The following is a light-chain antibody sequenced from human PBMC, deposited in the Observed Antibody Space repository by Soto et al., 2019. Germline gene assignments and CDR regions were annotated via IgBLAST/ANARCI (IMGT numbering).Light chain of an antibody. CDR2: GAS. CDR3: QQYGSSPYT. CDR1: QSVSSNY. Sequence: EIVLTQSPGTLSLSSGERATLSCRASQSVSSNYLAWYQQKPGQAPRLLIYGASSRGTGIPDRFSGSGSGTDFTLTISRLEPDDFAVYYCQQYGSSPYTFGQGTKVEIK. V-gene: IGKV3-20*01. J-gene: IGKJ2*01.